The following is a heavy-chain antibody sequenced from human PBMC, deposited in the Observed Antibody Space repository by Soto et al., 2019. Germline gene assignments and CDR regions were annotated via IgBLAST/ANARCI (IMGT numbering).Heavy chain of an antibody. CDR3: ARATCSSTSCYLYYYGMDV. CDR1: GGSISSGDYY. J-gene: IGHJ6*02. D-gene: IGHD2-2*01. Sequence: PSETLSLTCTVSGGSISSGDYYWSWIRQPPGKGLEWIGYIYYSGSTYYNPSLKSRVTISVDTSKNQFSLKLSSVTAADTAVYYCARATCSSTSCYLYYYGMDVWGQGTTVTVSS. V-gene: IGHV4-30-4*01. CDR2: IYYSGST.